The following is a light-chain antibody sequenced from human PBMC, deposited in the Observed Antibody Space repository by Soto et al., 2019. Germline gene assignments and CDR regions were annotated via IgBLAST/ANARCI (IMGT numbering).Light chain of an antibody. CDR3: QQGYSRPRT. Sequence: DIQMTQSPSSLSASVGDRVTITCRASQSISSYLNWYQQKPGKAPKLLIYAASSLQSGVPSRFSGSGSGTDFTLTISSLQPEDFATYFCQQGYSRPRTFCQGTKVDIK. CDR1: QSISSY. V-gene: IGKV1-39*01. CDR2: AAS. J-gene: IGKJ1*01.